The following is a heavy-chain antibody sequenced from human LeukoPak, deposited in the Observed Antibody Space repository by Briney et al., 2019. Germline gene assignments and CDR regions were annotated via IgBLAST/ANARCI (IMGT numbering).Heavy chain of an antibody. V-gene: IGHV4-61*05. J-gene: IGHJ5*02. Sequence: SETLSLTCTVSGGSISSSSYYWSWIRQPPGKGLEWIGYIYYSGSTNYNPSLKSRVTISVDTSKNQFSLKLSSVTAADTAVYYCARLDDILTGYHPWGQGTLVTVSS. CDR1: GGSISSSSYY. D-gene: IGHD3-9*01. CDR3: ARLDDILTGYHP. CDR2: IYYSGST.